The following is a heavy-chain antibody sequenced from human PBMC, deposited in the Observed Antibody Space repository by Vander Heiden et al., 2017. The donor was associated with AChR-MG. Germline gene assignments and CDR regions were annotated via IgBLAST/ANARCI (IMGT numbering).Heavy chain of an antibody. Sequence: QVQLVQSGAEVKKPGSSVTVSCKASGGTFSSYAISWVRQAPGQGLEWMGRIIPIFGTANYAQKFQGRVTITADKSTSTAYMELSSLRSEDTAVYYCARAGYCSSTSCYSNYWGQGTLVTVSS. D-gene: IGHD2-2*01. CDR1: GGTFSSYA. V-gene: IGHV1-69*06. CDR3: ARAGYCSSTSCYSNY. J-gene: IGHJ4*02. CDR2: IIPIFGTA.